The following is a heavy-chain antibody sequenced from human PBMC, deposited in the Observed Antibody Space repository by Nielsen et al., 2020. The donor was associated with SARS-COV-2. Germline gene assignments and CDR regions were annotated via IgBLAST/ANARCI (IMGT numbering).Heavy chain of an antibody. J-gene: IGHJ4*02. CDR2: ISWDGGST. Sequence: GGSLRLSCAASGFTFDDYTMHWVRQAPGKGLEWVSLISWDGGSTYYADSVKGRFTISGDNSKNSLYLQMNSLRTEDTALYYCAKEGASSSWLNLDYWGQGTLVTVSS. CDR3: AKEGASSSWLNLDY. CDR1: GFTFDDYT. D-gene: IGHD6-13*01. V-gene: IGHV3-43*01.